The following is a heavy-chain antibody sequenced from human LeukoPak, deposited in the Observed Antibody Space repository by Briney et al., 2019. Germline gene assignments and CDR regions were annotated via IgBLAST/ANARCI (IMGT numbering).Heavy chain of an antibody. CDR1: GFIFRANW. Sequence: GGPLRLSCAPSGFIFRANWMSWAPQAPGRGLEWVATLWPAGGTVHYMDSVQGRFTISRDNAENSLYLQMNSLRVEDTAVYYCARLLGSVTTYDYWGQGTLVTVSS. V-gene: IGHV3-7*01. D-gene: IGHD2/OR15-2a*01. CDR3: ARLLGSVTTYDY. J-gene: IGHJ4*02. CDR2: LWPAGGTV.